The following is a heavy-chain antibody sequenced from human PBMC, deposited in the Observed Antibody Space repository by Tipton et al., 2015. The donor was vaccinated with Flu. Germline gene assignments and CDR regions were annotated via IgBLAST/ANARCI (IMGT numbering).Heavy chain of an antibody. CDR1: GYSFTTYW. V-gene: IGHV5-51*03. J-gene: IGHJ4*02. CDR2: VYPADSDT. Sequence: VQLVQSGAELKKPGESLEISCQASGYSFTTYWIGWVRQMPGKGLEWMGIVYPADSDTKYSPSFEGQVTISADKSINTAYLQWNSLRASDTAMYYCARRREAMADYWGQGTLVIVSS. D-gene: IGHD2-8*01. CDR3: ARRREAMADY.